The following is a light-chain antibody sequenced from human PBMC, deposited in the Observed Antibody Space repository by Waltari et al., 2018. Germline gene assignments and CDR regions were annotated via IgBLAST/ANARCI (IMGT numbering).Light chain of an antibody. CDR3: QHYVRLPAT. V-gene: IGKV3-20*01. CDR2: AAS. Sequence: EIVLTQSPGTLSLSPGERATLSCRASQSVGRSLAWYQQKPGQAPRLLIFAASSRATGIPDRFSGSGSCTDFSLSISILEPEDLAVYYCQHYVRLPATFGQGTKVEIK. J-gene: IGKJ1*01. CDR1: QSVGRS.